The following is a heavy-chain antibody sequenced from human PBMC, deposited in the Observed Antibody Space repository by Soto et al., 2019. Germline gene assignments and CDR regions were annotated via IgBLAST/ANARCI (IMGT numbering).Heavy chain of an antibody. CDR2: ISAYNGNT. Sequence: QVQLVQSGAEVKKPGASVKVSCKASGYTFTSYGISWVRQAPGQGLEWMGWISAYNGNTNYAQKLQGRVTMTTDTSTSTDNLGLRSLRSDDTAVYFGARELIVQATPPYYFDPWGQGTLVTVSS. CDR3: ARELIVQATPPYYFDP. D-gene: IGHD1-26*01. J-gene: IGHJ4*02. CDR1: GYTFTSYG. V-gene: IGHV1-18*01.